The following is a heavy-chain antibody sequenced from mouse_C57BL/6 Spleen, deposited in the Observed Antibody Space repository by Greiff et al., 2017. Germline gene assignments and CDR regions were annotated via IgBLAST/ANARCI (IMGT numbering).Heavy chain of an antibody. D-gene: IGHD2-5*01. V-gene: IGHV1-52*01. CDR1: GYTFTSYW. J-gene: IGHJ2*01. CDR3: ARRGSKYFDY. CDR2: IDPSDSEP. Sequence: VQLQQPGAELVRPGSSVKLSCKASGYTFTSYWMHWVKQRPIQGLEWIGNIDPSDSEPHYNQKFKDKATLTVDKSSSTAYMQLSSLTSEDSAVYYCARRGSKYFDYWGQGTTLTVSS.